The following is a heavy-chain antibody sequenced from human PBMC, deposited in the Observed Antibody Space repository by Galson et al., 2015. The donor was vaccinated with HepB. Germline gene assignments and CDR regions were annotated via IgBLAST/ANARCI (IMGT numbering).Heavy chain of an antibody. CDR1: GFSLSTSGMR. CDR2: IDWDDDK. Sequence: PALVKPTQTLTLTCTFSGFSLSTSGMRVSWIRQPPGKALEWLARIDWDDDKFYSTSLKTRLTISKDTSKNQVVLTMTNMDPVDTATYYCARQSSGWYDYWGQGTLVTVSS. J-gene: IGHJ4*02. CDR3: ARQSSGWYDY. D-gene: IGHD6-19*01. V-gene: IGHV2-70*04.